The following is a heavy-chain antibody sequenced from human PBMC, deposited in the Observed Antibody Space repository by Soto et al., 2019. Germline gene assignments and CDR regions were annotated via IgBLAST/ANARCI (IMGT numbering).Heavy chain of an antibody. CDR2: IYHSGIT. CDR3: ATLPPRIEVVKTEIPA. CDR1: GTSMSSTFW. V-gene: IGHV4-4*02. D-gene: IGHD2-15*01. Sequence: QVQLRESGTGMVRPSGTLSLTCVVSGTSMSSTFWWTWVRQSPKKGLEWIGEIYHSGITKYNPSLKSRVTISVDKSNNQFSLEMRAVTAADTAVYYCATLPPRIEVVKTEIPAWGQGTLVTVSS. J-gene: IGHJ5*02.